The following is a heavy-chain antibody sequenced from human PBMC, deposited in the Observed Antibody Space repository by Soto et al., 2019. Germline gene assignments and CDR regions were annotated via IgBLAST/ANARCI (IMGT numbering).Heavy chain of an antibody. J-gene: IGHJ4*02. Sequence: LSLTCTVSGGSISSGGYYWSWIRQHPGKGLEWIGYIYYSGSTYYNPSLKSRVTISVDTSKNQFSLKLSSVTAADTAVYYCARTLLWFGGALNYFDYWGQGTLVTVSS. CDR1: GGSISSGGYY. CDR3: ARTLLWFGGALNYFDY. CDR2: IYYSGST. D-gene: IGHD3-10*01. V-gene: IGHV4-31*03.